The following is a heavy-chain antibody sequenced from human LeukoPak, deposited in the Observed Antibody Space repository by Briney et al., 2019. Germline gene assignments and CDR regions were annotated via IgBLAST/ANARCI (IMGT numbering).Heavy chain of an antibody. J-gene: IGHJ6*03. D-gene: IGHD3-10*01. Sequence: GGSLRLSCAASGFTFSSYAMSWVRQGPGKGLEWVSAISGSGASTFYADSVKGRFTISRDNSKNTLYLQINSPRAEDTAVYYCASVSDGSGSYLGYYYYYMYVWGKGTTVTISS. CDR1: GFTFSSYA. CDR2: ISGSGAST. V-gene: IGHV3-23*01. CDR3: ASVSDGSGSYLGYYYYYMYV.